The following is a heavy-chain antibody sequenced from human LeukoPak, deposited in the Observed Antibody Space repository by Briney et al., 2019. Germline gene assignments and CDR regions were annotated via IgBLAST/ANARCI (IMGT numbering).Heavy chain of an antibody. Sequence: ASVKVSCKASGYTFTGYYMHWVRQAPGQGLEWMGWINPNSGGTNYAQKFQGRVTMTRDTSISTAYIELSRLRSEDTAVYYCASVSGWSPRGWFDPWGQGTLVTVSS. D-gene: IGHD6-19*01. CDR1: GYTFTGYY. J-gene: IGHJ5*02. CDR2: INPNSGGT. CDR3: ASVSGWSPRGWFDP. V-gene: IGHV1-2*02.